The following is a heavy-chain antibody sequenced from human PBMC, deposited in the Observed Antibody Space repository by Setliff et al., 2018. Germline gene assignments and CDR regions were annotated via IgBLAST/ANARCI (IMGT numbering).Heavy chain of an antibody. J-gene: IGHJ1*01. CDR2: IYYSGTT. Sequence: LSLTCTVSGGSISSGTYYWSWIRQHPGKGLEWIGYIYYSGTTYYNPSLKSRVTISLDTSKNQFSLNLSSVTAADTAVYYCARGNPAERYEYWGQGTLVTVSS. CDR3: ARGNPAERYEY. CDR1: GGSISSGTYY. V-gene: IGHV4-31*03. D-gene: IGHD5-12*01.